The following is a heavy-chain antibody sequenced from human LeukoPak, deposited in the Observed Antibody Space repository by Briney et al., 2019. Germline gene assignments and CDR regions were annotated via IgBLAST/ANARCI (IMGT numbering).Heavy chain of an antibody. Sequence: ASVKVSCKASGYTFTSYDINWVRQAPGQGLEWMGWMNPNSGNTGYAQKFQGRVTMTRNTSISTAYMELSSLRSEDTAVYYCARARVRPKYSSGWYTLGYWGQGTLVTVSS. J-gene: IGHJ4*02. CDR2: MNPNSGNT. D-gene: IGHD6-19*01. CDR1: GYTFTSYD. CDR3: ARARVRPKYSSGWYTLGY. V-gene: IGHV1-8*01.